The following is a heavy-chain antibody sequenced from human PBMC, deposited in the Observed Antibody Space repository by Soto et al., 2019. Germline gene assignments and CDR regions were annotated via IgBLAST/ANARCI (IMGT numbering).Heavy chain of an antibody. D-gene: IGHD3-9*01. V-gene: IGHV4-34*01. J-gene: IGHJ6*02. CDR1: GGSFSGYY. CDR2: INHSGST. Sequence: QVQLQQWGAGLLKPSETLSLTCAVYGGSFSGYYWSWIRQPPGKGLEWIGEINHSGSTNYNPSLKRRFTISVDTSKNQFSLKLSSVTAADTAVYYCARASYDILTRYYYGMDVWGQGTTVTVSS. CDR3: ARASYDILTRYYYGMDV.